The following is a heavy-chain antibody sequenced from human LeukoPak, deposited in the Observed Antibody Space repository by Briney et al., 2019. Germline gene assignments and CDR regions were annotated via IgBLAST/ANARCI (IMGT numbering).Heavy chain of an antibody. Sequence: ASVKVSCKASGCTFSSYAISWVRQAPGQGLEWMGRIIPILGIANYAQKFQGRVTITAGKSTSTAYMELSSLRSEDTAVYYCARDIVVVPAALYYYYYYGMDVWGQGTTVTVSS. CDR2: IIPILGIA. D-gene: IGHD2-2*01. CDR3: ARDIVVVPAALYYYYYYGMDV. J-gene: IGHJ6*02. CDR1: GCTFSSYA. V-gene: IGHV1-69*04.